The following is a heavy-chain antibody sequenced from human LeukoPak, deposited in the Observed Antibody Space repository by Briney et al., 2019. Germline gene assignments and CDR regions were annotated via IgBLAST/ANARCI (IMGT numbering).Heavy chain of an antibody. V-gene: IGHV1-69*04. CDR1: GGTFSSYA. CDR3: ARDGFPIADIVLTGGVWYFQH. CDR2: IIPILGIA. J-gene: IGHJ1*01. Sequence: SVKVSCKASGGTFSSYAISWVRQAPGQGLEWMGRIIPILGIANYAQKFQGRVTITADKSTSTAYMELSSLRSEDTAVYYCARDGFPIADIVLTGGVWYFQHWGQGTLVTVSS. D-gene: IGHD2-8*01.